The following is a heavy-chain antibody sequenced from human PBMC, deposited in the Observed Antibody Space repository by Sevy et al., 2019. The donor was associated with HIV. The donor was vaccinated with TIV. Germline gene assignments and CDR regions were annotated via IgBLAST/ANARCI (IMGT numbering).Heavy chain of an antibody. CDR2: ISSSGSTI. D-gene: IGHD6-19*01. V-gene: IGHV3-48*03. CDR1: GFTFSSYE. J-gene: IGHJ4*02. Sequence: GGSLRLSCAASGFTFSSYEMNWVRQAPGKGLEWVSYISSSGSTIYYAVSVKGRFTISRDNAKNSLYLQMNSLRAEDTAVYYCARDWFIAVAGSPSTLLGYWGQGTLVTVSS. CDR3: ARDWFIAVAGSPSTLLGY.